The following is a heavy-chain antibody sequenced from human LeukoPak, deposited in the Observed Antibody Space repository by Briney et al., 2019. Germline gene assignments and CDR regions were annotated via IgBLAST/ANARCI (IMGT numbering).Heavy chain of an antibody. CDR3: ARAEGSSSKVFDY. D-gene: IGHD6-6*01. CDR1: GGSISSSSYY. V-gene: IGHV4-39*07. CDR2: IYYSGST. Sequence: SETLSLTCTVSGGSISSSSYYWGWIRQPPGKGLEWIGSIYYSGSTYYNPSLKSRVTISVDTSKNQFSLKLSSVIAADTAVYYCARAEGSSSKVFDYWGQGTLVTVSS. J-gene: IGHJ4*02.